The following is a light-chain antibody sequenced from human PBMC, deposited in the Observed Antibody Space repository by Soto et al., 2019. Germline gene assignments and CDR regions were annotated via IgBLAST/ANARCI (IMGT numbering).Light chain of an antibody. J-gene: IGKJ5*01. Sequence: EMVMTQSPAILSVSPWESATLSCRASQSVNNKVAWYQQKPGQAPRLLIYGASTRATGISARFSGSGSGTEFTLTISSLQSEDFAVYYCQQYNNWPPIPFGQGTRLEIK. CDR3: QQYNNWPPIP. V-gene: IGKV3-15*01. CDR1: QSVNNK. CDR2: GAS.